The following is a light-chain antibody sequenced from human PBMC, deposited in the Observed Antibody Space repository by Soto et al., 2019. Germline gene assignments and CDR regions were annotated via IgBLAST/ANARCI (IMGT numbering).Light chain of an antibody. Sequence: DIVMTQSPDSLAVSLGERATINCKSSQSLLYSPNNMNYLAWYQQKPGHPPKLLIYWASTRESGVPDRFSGSGSGTDFTLTISSLQAEDVAVYYCQQYYNALYTFGQGTKLEIK. J-gene: IGKJ2*01. CDR1: QSLLYSPNNMNY. CDR2: WAS. CDR3: QQYYNALYT. V-gene: IGKV4-1*01.